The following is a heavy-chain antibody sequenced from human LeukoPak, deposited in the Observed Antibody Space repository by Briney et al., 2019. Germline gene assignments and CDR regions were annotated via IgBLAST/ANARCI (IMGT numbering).Heavy chain of an antibody. J-gene: IGHJ1*01. CDR1: GGSISSGGYY. V-gene: IGHV4-30-2*01. CDR2: INHSGST. CDR3: ARGLSYSSSWFQH. Sequence: PSQTLSLTCTVSGGSISSGGYYWSWIRQPPGKGLEWIGEINHSGSTNYNPSLKSRVTISVDTSKNQFSLKLSSVTAADTAVYYCARGLSYSSSWFQHWGQGTLVTVSS. D-gene: IGHD6-13*01.